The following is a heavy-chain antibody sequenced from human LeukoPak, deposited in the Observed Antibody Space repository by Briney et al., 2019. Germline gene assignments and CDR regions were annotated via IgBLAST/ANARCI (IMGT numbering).Heavy chain of an antibody. D-gene: IGHD6-13*01. CDR3: ARERGSSWYLGWFDP. J-gene: IGHJ5*02. Sequence: PGGSLRLSCAASGFTFSSYSMNWVPQAPGKGLEWVSFISSSSTYIYYADSVKGRFTVSRDNAKNSLYLQMESLRAEDTAVYYCARERGSSWYLGWFDPWGQGTLVTVSS. CDR1: GFTFSSYS. CDR2: ISSSSTYI. V-gene: IGHV3-21*01.